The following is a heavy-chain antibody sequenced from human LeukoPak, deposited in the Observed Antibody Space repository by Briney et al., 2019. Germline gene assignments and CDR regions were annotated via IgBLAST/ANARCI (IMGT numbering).Heavy chain of an antibody. V-gene: IGHV4-39*07. CDR3: ASEWWVAGQRAGFDC. Sequence: SGTLSLTRSVSLGSISSGSYFCAWGRHPPGEGLGLIGNIYYTGSTYYNPSLKGRITISVDSSKNQFSLKLNLVTAADTAVYYCASEWWVAGQRAGFDCWGQGTLVTVSS. D-gene: IGHD6-19*01. J-gene: IGHJ4*02. CDR1: LGSISSGSYF. CDR2: IYYTGST.